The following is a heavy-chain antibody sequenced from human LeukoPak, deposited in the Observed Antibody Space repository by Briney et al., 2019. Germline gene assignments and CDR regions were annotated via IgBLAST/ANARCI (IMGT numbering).Heavy chain of an antibody. D-gene: IGHD3-22*01. J-gene: IGHJ4*02. CDR1: GFTFSDYA. Sequence: GGSLRLSCPVSGFTFSDYAMTWVRQAPGKGLEWVSSIFAGGGAALYADSVRGRFTIFRDDSKSTLFLQMHSLRAEDTAIYYCAKNYYDRRRPYSWVFDYWGQGTLVTVSS. V-gene: IGHV3-23*01. CDR3: AKNYYDRRRPYSWVFDY. CDR2: IFAGGGAA.